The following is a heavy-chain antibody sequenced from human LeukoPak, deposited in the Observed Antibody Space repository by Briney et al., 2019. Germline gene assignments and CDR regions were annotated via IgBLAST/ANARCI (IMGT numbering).Heavy chain of an antibody. CDR3: ARHSRGSSIAVAGRISSWFDP. CDR2: IYPGDSDT. V-gene: IGHV5-51*01. D-gene: IGHD6-19*01. CDR1: GYSFTSYW. J-gene: IGHJ5*02. Sequence: GESLKISCKGSGYSFTSYWIGWVRQMPGKGLEWMGIIYPGDSDTRYSPSFQGQVTISADKSISTAYLQWSSLKASDTAMYYCARHSRGSSIAVAGRISSWFDPWGQGTLVTVSS.